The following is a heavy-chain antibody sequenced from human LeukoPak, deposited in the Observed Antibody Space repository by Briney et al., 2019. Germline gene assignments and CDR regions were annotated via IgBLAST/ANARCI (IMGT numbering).Heavy chain of an antibody. CDR1: GFTFSSYA. J-gene: IGHJ4*02. D-gene: IGHD3-3*01. V-gene: IGHV3-23*01. CDR3: AKVGGHNYDFWSGYPYYFDY. CDR2: ISGSGGST. Sequence: GGSLRLSCAASGFTFSSYAMSWVRQAPGKGLEWVSAISGSGGSTYYADSVKGRFTISRDNSKNTLYLQMNSLRAEDTAVYYCAKVGGHNYDFWSGYPYYFDYWGQGTLVTVSS.